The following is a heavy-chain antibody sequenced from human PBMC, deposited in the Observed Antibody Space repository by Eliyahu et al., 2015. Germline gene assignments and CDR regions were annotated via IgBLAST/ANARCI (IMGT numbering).Heavy chain of an antibody. D-gene: IGHD3-3*01. CDR1: GFTFSSYG. CDR2: IRYDGSNK. CDR3: LTKDFWSGYFDY. Sequence: QVQLVESGGGVVQPGGSLRLSCAASGFTFSSYGMHWVRQAPGKGLEWVAFIRYDGSNKYYADSVKGRFTISRDNSKNTLYLQMNSLRAEDTAVYYCLTKDFWSGYFDYWGQGTLVTVSS. J-gene: IGHJ4*02. V-gene: IGHV3-30*02.